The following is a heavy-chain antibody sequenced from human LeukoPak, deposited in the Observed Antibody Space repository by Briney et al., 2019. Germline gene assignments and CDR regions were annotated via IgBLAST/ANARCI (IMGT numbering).Heavy chain of an antibody. CDR1: GGSISSGSYY. J-gene: IGHJ4*02. CDR2: IYTSGST. Sequence: SETLSLTCTVSGGSISSGSYYWSWIRQPAGKGLEWIGRIYTSGSTNYNPSLKRRVTISVDTSKNQFSLKLSSVTAADTAVYYCASRAVRGEYFDYWGQGTLVTVSS. D-gene: IGHD3-10*01. CDR3: ASRAVRGEYFDY. V-gene: IGHV4-61*02.